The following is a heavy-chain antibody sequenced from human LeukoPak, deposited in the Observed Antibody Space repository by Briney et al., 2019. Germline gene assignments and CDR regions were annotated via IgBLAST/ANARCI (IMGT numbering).Heavy chain of an antibody. CDR3: ASNNWNYVD. D-gene: IGHD1-7*01. J-gene: IGHJ4*02. Sequence: ASVTVSCKASGYTFTSYYMLWVRQAPGQGLEWMGIINPSGGSTSYAQKFQGRVTMTRDMSTSTVYMELSSLRSEDTAVYYCASNNWNYVDWGQGTLVTVSS. CDR2: INPSGGST. V-gene: IGHV1-46*01. CDR1: GYTFTSYY.